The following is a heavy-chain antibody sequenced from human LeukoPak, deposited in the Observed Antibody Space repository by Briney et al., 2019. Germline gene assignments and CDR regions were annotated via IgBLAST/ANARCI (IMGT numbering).Heavy chain of an antibody. D-gene: IGHD3-10*01. CDR1: GFRFGDHY. CDR2: ISANGGDI. CDR3: VRHSGRAGGQ. J-gene: IGHJ4*02. Sequence: GGSLRLSCAPSGFRFGDHYMSWVRQAPGKGPEWISYISANGGDIAYANSVRGRFTISRDDAKNSLFLQMRSLRVEDTAVYHCVRHSGRAGGQWGQGTLVAVSS. V-gene: IGHV3-11*01.